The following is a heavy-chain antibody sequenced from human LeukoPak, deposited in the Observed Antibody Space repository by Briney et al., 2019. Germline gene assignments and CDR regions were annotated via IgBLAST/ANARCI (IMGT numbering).Heavy chain of an antibody. CDR3: ARDHLPGVPHY. J-gene: IGHJ4*02. V-gene: IGHV4-39*07. CDR1: GGSISSSSYY. Sequence: TSETLSLTCTVSGGSISSSSYYWGWIRQPPGKGLEWIGSIYYSGSTYYNPSLKSRVTISVDTSKNQFSLKLSSVTAADTAVYYCARDHLPGVPHYWGQGTLVTVSS. D-gene: IGHD7-27*01. CDR2: IYYSGST.